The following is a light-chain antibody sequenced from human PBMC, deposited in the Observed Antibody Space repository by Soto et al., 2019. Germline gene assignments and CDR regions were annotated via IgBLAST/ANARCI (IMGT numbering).Light chain of an antibody. J-gene: IGKJ1*01. CDR2: GAS. Sequence: EIVLTQSPGTLSLSPGERATLSCRASQSVSNNYLAWYQQKPGQAPRLPIYGASNRATGIPDRFSGRGSGTDFTLTISRLEPEDYAVYYCQQYGSSPPWTFGQGTKVDI. CDR3: QQYGSSPPWT. V-gene: IGKV3-20*01. CDR1: QSVSNNY.